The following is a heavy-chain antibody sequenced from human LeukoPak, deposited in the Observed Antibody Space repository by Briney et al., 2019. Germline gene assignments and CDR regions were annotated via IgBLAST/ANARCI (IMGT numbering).Heavy chain of an antibody. CDR2: ISSSSSYT. CDR1: GFTFSDYY. J-gene: IGHJ4*02. CDR3: ARVSYSSSWYGLPDY. V-gene: IGHV3-11*05. Sequence: PGGSLRLSCAASGFTFSDYYMSWIRQAPGKGLEWVSYISSSSSYTNYADSVKGRFTISRDNAKNSLYLQMNSLRAEDTAVYYCARVSYSSSWYGLPDYWGQGTLVTVSS. D-gene: IGHD6-13*01.